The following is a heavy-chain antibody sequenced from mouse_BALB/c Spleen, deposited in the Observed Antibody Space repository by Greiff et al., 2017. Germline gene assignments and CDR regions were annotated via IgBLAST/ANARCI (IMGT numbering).Heavy chain of an antibody. CDR3: AREGLPYAWFAY. D-gene: IGHD2-2*01. CDR2: IDPYYGGT. V-gene: IGHV1S135*01. CDR1: GYSFTGYN. Sequence: EVQLQQSGPELEKPGASVKISCKASGYSFTGYNMNWVKQTNGKSLEWIGNIDPYYGGTSYNQKFKGKATLTVDNSSSTAYMQLKSLTSDDSAFYYCAREGLPYAWFAYWGQGTLVTVSA. J-gene: IGHJ3*01.